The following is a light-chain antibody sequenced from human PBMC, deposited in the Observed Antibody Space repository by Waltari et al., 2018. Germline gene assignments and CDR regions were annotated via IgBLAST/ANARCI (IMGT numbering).Light chain of an antibody. V-gene: IGKV1-33*01. CDR3: QQYEILIA. CDR2: DAS. J-gene: IGKJ5*01. Sequence: DIQMTQSPSSLSASVGDRVTMTCQASHDISNRLNWYQQKPGKAPKLLIYDASNLERGVPSRFSGSGSGTDFTFTISSLEPEDFATYYCQQYEILIAFGQGTRLDLK. CDR1: HDISNR.